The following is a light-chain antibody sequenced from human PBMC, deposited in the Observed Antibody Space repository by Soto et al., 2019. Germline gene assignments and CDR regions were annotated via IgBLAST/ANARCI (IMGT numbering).Light chain of an antibody. CDR2: EVT. J-gene: IGLJ1*01. CDR3: SSYTNINTRACV. CDR1: SRDIGAYNL. V-gene: IGLV2-14*01. Sequence: QSVLTQPASVSGSPGQSITISCSGTSRDIGAYNLVSWYQQHPGKAPKLIIYEVTDRPSGVSNRFSGSKSGNTASLTISGLQAEDEAEYYCSSYTNINTRACVFGTGTKVTVL.